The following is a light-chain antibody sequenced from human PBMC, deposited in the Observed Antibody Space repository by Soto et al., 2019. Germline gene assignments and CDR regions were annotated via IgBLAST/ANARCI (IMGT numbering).Light chain of an antibody. CDR1: QDIRNY. V-gene: IGKV1-6*01. CDR2: AAS. Sequence: AIQMTQSPSSLSASVGDRVTITCRASQDIRNYLAWYQQRPGKAPNLLIYAASSLESGVPSRFSGRGSGTDFTLTISSLQPEDFATYYCLQDYNYPRSFGQGTKLEIE. CDR3: LQDYNYPRS. J-gene: IGKJ2*01.